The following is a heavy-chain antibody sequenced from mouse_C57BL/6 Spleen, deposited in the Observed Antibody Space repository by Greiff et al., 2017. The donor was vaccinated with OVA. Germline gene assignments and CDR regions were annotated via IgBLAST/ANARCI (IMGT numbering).Heavy chain of an antibody. CDR2: IDPSDSYT. CDR1: GYTFTSYW. V-gene: IGHV1-69*01. D-gene: IGHD1-1*01. J-gene: IGHJ4*01. Sequence: QVQLQQPGAELVMPGASVKLSCKASGYTFTSYWMHWVKQRPGQGLEWIGEIDPSDSYTNYNQKFKGKSTLTVDKSSSTAYMQLSSLTSEDSAVDYCARYYYGSSYNYYAMDYWGQGTSGTVSS. CDR3: ARYYYGSSYNYYAMDY.